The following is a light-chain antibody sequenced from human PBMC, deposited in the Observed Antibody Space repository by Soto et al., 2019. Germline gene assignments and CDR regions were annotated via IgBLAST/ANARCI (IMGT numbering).Light chain of an antibody. J-gene: IGLJ2*01. CDR2: DVT. Sequence: QSVLTQPPSASGSPGQSVTISCTGTSSDVGGYNYVSWYQHHPGKAPKLMIYDVTKRPSGVPDRFSGSKSGNTASLTVSGLQAEDEADYYCSSYAGNNNLVFGGGTKVTVL. CDR3: SSYAGNNNLV. CDR1: SSDVGGYNY. V-gene: IGLV2-8*01.